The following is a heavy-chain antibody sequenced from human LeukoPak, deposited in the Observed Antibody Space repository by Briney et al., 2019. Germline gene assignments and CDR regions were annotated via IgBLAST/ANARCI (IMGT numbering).Heavy chain of an antibody. Sequence: NPSETLSLTCTVSGDSIKSSSYYWAWVRQPPGKGLEWIGSIYYSGSTYYNPSLKSRVTISVDTSKNQFSLKVNSVTAADTAVYYCARRVATFRYSGSYPARKNAFDIWGQGTMVTVSS. CDR3: ARRVATFRYSGSYPARKNAFDI. CDR2: IYYSGST. V-gene: IGHV4-39*07. J-gene: IGHJ3*02. CDR1: GDSIKSSSYY. D-gene: IGHD1-26*01.